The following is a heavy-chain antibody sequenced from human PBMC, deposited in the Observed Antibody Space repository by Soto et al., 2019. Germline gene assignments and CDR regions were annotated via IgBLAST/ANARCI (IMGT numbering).Heavy chain of an antibody. V-gene: IGHV4-39*07. CDR1: GGSISSGGYY. D-gene: IGHD3-10*01. Sequence: SETLSLTCTVSGGSISSGGYYWSWVRQPPGKGLEWIGEIYHSGSTNYNPSLKSRVTISVDTSKNQFSLKLSSVTAADTAVYYCARAFWFGESRLDYWGQGTLVTVSS. J-gene: IGHJ4*02. CDR2: IYHSGST. CDR3: ARAFWFGESRLDY.